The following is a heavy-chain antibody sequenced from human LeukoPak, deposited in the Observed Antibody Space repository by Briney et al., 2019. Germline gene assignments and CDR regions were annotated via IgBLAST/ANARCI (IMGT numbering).Heavy chain of an antibody. CDR3: VRDTKDDY. Sequence: SETLSLTCTVSGGSISSNSYYWGWIRQPPGKGLEWIGSISYSGSTSYNPSLKSRVTISVDTSKNQFSLKLSSVTAADTAVYYCVRDTKDDYWGQGTLVTVSS. J-gene: IGHJ4*02. CDR1: GGSISSNSYY. D-gene: IGHD2-2*01. V-gene: IGHV4-39*01. CDR2: ISYSGST.